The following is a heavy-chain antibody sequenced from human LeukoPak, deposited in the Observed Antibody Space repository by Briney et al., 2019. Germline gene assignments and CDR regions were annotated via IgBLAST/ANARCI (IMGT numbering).Heavy chain of an antibody. J-gene: IGHJ3*02. D-gene: IGHD5-18*01. Sequence: PGGSLRLSCAAAGFTFSGSNMHWVRQASWKGLEWVGRIRSKANSYATAYAASVKGRFTISRDDSKNTAYLQMNSLKTEDTAVYYCKSYDDAFDIWGQGTMVTVSS. CDR1: GFTFSGSN. CDR3: KSYDDAFDI. CDR2: IRSKANSYAT. V-gene: IGHV3-73*01.